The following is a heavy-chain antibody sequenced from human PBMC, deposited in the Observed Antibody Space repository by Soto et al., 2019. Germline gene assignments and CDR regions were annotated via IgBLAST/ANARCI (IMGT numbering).Heavy chain of an antibody. CDR2: IKSKTAGGTT. CDR1: GFTFINAW. D-gene: IGHD5-18*01. CDR3: PKRGYGRYNWFDP. J-gene: IGHJ5*02. Sequence: PGESLKISCAASGFTFINAWMSCVRQAPGKGLEWFVRIKSKTAGGTTDYAAPVKGRFTISRDDSKNTLYLQMNSLRAEDTAVYYCPKRGYGRYNWFDPWGQGTLVTVSS. V-gene: IGHV3-15*01.